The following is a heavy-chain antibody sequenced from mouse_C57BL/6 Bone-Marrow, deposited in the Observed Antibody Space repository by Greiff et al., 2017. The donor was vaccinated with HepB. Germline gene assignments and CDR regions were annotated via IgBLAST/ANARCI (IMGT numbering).Heavy chain of an antibody. D-gene: IGHD1-1*01. V-gene: IGHV1-75*01. Sequence: VQLQQSGPELVKPGASVKISCKASGYTFTDYYINWVKQRPGQGLEWIGWIFPGSGSTYYNEKFKGKATLTVDKSSSTAYMLLSSLTSEDSAVYFCARAGYYGSSYVDYAMDYWGQGTSVTVSS. J-gene: IGHJ4*01. CDR2: IFPGSGST. CDR3: ARAGYYGSSYVDYAMDY. CDR1: GYTFTDYY.